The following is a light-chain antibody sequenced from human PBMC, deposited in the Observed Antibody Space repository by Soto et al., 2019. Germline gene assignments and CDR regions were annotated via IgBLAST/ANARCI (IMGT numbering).Light chain of an antibody. CDR3: QQYGSSHPCT. J-gene: IGKJ2*02. V-gene: IGKV3-20*01. Sequence: EIVLTQSPGTLSLSPGERATLSCRASQSVSSRYLAWYQQKPGQAPRLLMYGASNRATGIPDRFSGSGSGTDFTLTISRLETEDFAVYFCQQYGSSHPCTFGQGTKVEIK. CDR2: GAS. CDR1: QSVSSRY.